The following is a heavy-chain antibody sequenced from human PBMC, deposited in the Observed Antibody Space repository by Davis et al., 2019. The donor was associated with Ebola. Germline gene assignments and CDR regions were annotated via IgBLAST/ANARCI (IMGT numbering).Heavy chain of an antibody. V-gene: IGHV3-7*03. CDR2: IKQDGSEK. CDR3: ARAFSLEPGWFDP. CDR1: GFTFSSYW. D-gene: IGHD1-1*01. Sequence: GESLKISCAASGFTFSSYWMSWVRQAPGKGLEWVANIKQDGSEKYYVDSVKGRFTISRDNAKNSLHLQMNSLRAEDTAVYYCARAFSLEPGWFDPWGQGTLVTVSS. J-gene: IGHJ5*02.